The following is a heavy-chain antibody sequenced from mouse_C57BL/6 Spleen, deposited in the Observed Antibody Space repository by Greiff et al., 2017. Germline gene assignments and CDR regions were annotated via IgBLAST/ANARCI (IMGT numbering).Heavy chain of an antibody. V-gene: IGHV1-72*01. Sequence: QVQLKQPGAELVKPGASVKLSCKASGYTFTSYWMHWVKQRPGRGLEWIGRIDPNSGGTKYNEKFKSKATLTVDKPSSTAYMQLSSLTSEDSAVYYCARSKGYYYGFYAMDYWGQGTSVTVAS. J-gene: IGHJ4*01. CDR1: GYTFTSYW. CDR2: IDPNSGGT. CDR3: ARSKGYYYGFYAMDY. D-gene: IGHD1-1*01.